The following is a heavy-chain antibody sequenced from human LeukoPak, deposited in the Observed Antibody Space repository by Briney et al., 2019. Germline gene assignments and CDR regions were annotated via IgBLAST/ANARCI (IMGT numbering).Heavy chain of an antibody. CDR3: ARSTLLVVVAAPFDY. CDR2: IYYSGST. D-gene: IGHD2-15*01. CDR1: GGSISSYY. J-gene: IGHJ4*02. Sequence: SETLSLTCTVSGGSISSYYWSWIRQPPGKELEWIGYIYYSGSTNYNPSLKGRVTISVDTSKNQFSLKLSSVTAADTAVYYCARSTLLVVVAAPFDYWGQGTLVTVSS. V-gene: IGHV4-59*12.